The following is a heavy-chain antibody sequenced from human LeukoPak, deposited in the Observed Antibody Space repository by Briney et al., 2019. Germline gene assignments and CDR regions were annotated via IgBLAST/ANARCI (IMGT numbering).Heavy chain of an antibody. CDR2: ISGSGGST. CDR3: AKDYSSGWYLDY. J-gene: IGHJ4*02. Sequence: TGGSLRLSCAASGFTFRRYSMKWVREATGEGVEWVSAISGSGGSTYYPDSVKGRFTISRHNSKTTLYLQINSLRAEDTAVYYCAKDYSSGWYLDYWGQGTLVTVSS. D-gene: IGHD6-19*01. V-gene: IGHV3-23*01. CDR1: GFTFRRYS.